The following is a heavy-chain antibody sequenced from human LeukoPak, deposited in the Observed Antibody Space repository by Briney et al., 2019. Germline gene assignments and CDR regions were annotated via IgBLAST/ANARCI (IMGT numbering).Heavy chain of an antibody. CDR2: INSDGSST. D-gene: IGHD3-10*01. CDR3: ARGIEGGLLWFGEPEPFDY. J-gene: IGHJ4*02. CDR1: GFTFSSYW. V-gene: IGHV3-74*01. Sequence: GGSLRLSCAASGFTFSSYWMHWVRQAPGKGLVWVSRINSDGSSTSYADAVKGRYTISRDNAKNTLYIQMNSLRDEDTAVYYCARGIEGGLLWFGEPEPFDYWGQGTLVTVSS.